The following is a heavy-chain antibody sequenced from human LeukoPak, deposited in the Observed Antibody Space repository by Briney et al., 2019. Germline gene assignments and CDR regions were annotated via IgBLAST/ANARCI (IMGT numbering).Heavy chain of an antibody. CDR3: ARKRTVTTAQGAFDI. J-gene: IGHJ3*02. V-gene: IGHV3-21*01. D-gene: IGHD4-17*01. CDR1: GFTFSSYS. Sequence: PGGSLRLSCAASGFTFSSYSMNWVRQAPGKALEWVSSISSSSSYIYYADSVKGRFTISRDNAKNSLYLQMNSLRAEDTAVYYCARKRTVTTAQGAFDIWGQGTMVTVSS. CDR2: ISSSSSYI.